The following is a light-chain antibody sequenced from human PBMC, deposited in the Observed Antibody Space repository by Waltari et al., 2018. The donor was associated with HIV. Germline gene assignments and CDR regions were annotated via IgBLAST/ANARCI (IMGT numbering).Light chain of an antibody. J-gene: IGLJ2*01. Sequence: SSALTQDPAVSVAFGHTVRLTCPGDSLRTYYATWYQQKPGQAPLLVIFDKNNRPSGIPDRFSGSSSGNTASLTITGTQAEDEGDYYCNSRDKSGNFVVFGGGTKLTVL. CDR1: SLRTYY. CDR3: NSRDKSGNFVV. V-gene: IGLV3-19*01. CDR2: DKN.